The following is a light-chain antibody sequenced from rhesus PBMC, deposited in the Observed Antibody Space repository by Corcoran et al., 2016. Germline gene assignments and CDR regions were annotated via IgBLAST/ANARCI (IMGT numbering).Light chain of an antibody. CDR1: ENVNNY. Sequence: DIQMTQSPSSLSASVGDRVTITCRASENVNNYLNWYQQKPGKAPKLQIYKASTLQSGVPSRFSGRGSGTDYTFPISSLQSEDVATYYCQHNYGTPFTFGPGTKLDIK. V-gene: IGKV1-74*01. CDR3: QHNYGTPFT. CDR2: KAS. J-gene: IGKJ3*01.